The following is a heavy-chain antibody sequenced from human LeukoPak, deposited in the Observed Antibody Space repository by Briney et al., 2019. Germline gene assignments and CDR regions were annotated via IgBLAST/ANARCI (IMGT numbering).Heavy chain of an antibody. Sequence: GGSLRLSCAASGFTFSTSWMHWVRQAPGKGLEWVSSISSSSSYIYYADSVKGRFTISRDNAKNSLYLQMNSLRAEDTAVYYCARAAAASDYYMDVWGKGTTVTVSS. CDR2: ISSSSSYI. CDR1: GFTFSTSW. D-gene: IGHD6-13*01. J-gene: IGHJ6*03. V-gene: IGHV3-21*01. CDR3: ARAAAASDYYMDV.